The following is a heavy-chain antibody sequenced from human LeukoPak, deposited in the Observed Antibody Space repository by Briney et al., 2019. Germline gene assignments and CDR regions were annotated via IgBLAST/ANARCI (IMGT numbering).Heavy chain of an antibody. CDR3: ARGGYCSGGSCYYFDY. V-gene: IGHV3-30*04. CDR2: ISYDGSNK. CDR1: GFTFSSYA. Sequence: GGSLRLSCAASGFTFSSYAMHWVRQAPGKGLEWVAVISYDGSNKYYADSVKGRFTISRDNSKNTLYLQMNSLRAEDTAVYYCARGGYCSGGSCYYFDYWGQGTLVTVSS. J-gene: IGHJ4*02. D-gene: IGHD2-15*01.